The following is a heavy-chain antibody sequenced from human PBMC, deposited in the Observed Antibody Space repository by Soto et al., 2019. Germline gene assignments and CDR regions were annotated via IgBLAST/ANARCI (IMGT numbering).Heavy chain of an antibody. CDR1: GFTFSSYG. CDR3: AKDQRHSSSSGMYYYYGMDV. V-gene: IGHV3-30*18. CDR2: ISYDGSNK. J-gene: IGHJ6*02. D-gene: IGHD6-6*01. Sequence: QVQLVESGGGVVQPGRSLRLSCAASGFTFSSYGMHWVRQAPGKGLEWVAVISYDGSNKYYADSVKGRFTISRDNSKNTLYLQMNSLRAEDTAVYYCAKDQRHSSSSGMYYYYGMDVWDQGTTVTVSS.